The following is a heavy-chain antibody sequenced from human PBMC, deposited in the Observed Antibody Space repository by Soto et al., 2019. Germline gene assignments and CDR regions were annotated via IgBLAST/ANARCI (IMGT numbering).Heavy chain of an antibody. J-gene: IGHJ5*02. D-gene: IGHD3-10*01. CDR1: GYTFTSYD. V-gene: IGHV1-8*01. CDR2: MNPNSGNT. CDR3: ARSLMVRGVTYNWFDP. Sequence: ASVKVSCKASGYTFTSYDINWVRQATGQGLEWMGWMNPNSGNTGYAQKFQGRVTMTRNTSISTVYMELSSLRSEDTAVYYCARSLMVRGVTYNWFDPWGQGTLVTVSS.